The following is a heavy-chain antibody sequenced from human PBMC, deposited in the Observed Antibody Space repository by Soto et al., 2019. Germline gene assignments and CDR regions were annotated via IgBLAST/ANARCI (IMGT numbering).Heavy chain of an antibody. CDR3: TTLGYSYDPDYYYYGMDV. CDR2: IKSKTDGGTT. V-gene: IGHV3-15*07. D-gene: IGHD5-18*01. J-gene: IGHJ6*02. CDR1: GFTFSNAW. Sequence: GGSLRLSCAASGFTFSNAWMNSVRQAPGKGLEWVGRIKSKTDGGTTDYAAPVKGRFTISRDDSKNTLYLQMNSLKTEDTAVYYCTTLGYSYDPDYYYYGMDVWGQGTTVTVSS.